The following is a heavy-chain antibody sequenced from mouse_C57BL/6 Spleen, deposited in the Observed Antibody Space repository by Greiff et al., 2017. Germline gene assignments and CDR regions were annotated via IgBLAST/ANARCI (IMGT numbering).Heavy chain of an antibody. CDR3: ARGGYYGSLYYFDD. J-gene: IGHJ2*01. V-gene: IGHV1-76*01. D-gene: IGHD1-1*01. CDR1: GYTFTDYY. CDR2: IYPGSGNT. Sequence: VQLQQSGAELVRPGASVKLSCKASGYTFTDYYINWVKQRPGQGLEWIARIYPGSGNTYYNEKFKGKATLTAEKSSSTAYMQLSSLTSEDSAVYFCARGGYYGSLYYFDDWGQGTTLTVSS.